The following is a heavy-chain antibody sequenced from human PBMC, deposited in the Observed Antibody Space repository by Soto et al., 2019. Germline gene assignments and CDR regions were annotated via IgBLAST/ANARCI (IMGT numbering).Heavy chain of an antibody. CDR2: ISAYNGNT. V-gene: IGHV1-18*04. CDR1: GYTFTSYG. J-gene: IGHJ3*02. D-gene: IGHD3-22*01. CDR3: ARAGIVVVITRHDAFDI. Sequence: ASVKVSCKASGYTFTSYGISWVRQAPGQGLEWMGWISAYNGNTNYAQKLQGRVTMTTDTSTSTAYMELRSLRSDDTAVYYCARAGIVVVITRHDAFDIWGRGTRVGVAS.